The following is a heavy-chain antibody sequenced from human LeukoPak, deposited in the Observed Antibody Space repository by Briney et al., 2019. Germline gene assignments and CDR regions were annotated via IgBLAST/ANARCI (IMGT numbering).Heavy chain of an antibody. CDR1: GFTFSSYA. Sequence: GGSLRLSCAASGFTFSSYAMHWVRQAPGKGLEWVAVISYDGSNKYYADSVKGRFTISRDNSKSTVSLQMNSLRAEDTAVYYCASVAWIYKDGFVHPSSIDDWGQGTLVTVSS. D-gene: IGHD3-10*01. J-gene: IGHJ4*02. CDR2: ISYDGSNK. V-gene: IGHV3-30-3*01. CDR3: ASVAWIYKDGFVHPSSIDD.